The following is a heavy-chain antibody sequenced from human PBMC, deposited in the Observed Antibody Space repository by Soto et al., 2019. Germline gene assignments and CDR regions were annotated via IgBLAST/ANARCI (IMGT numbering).Heavy chain of an antibody. D-gene: IGHD3-16*01. J-gene: IGHJ4*02. Sequence: PGGSLRLSCAASGFTFSSYAMSWVRQAPGKGLEWVSAISGSGGSTYYADSVKGRFTISRDNSKNTLYLQMNSLRAEDTAVYYCAKEGVMITFGGVGWAHPIDYWGQGTLVTVSS. CDR2: ISGSGGST. V-gene: IGHV3-23*01. CDR1: GFTFSSYA. CDR3: AKEGVMITFGGVGWAHPIDY.